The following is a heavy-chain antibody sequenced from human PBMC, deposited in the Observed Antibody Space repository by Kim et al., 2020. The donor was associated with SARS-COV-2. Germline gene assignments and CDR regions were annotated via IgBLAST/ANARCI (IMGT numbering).Heavy chain of an antibody. D-gene: IGHD3-22*01. CDR2: FDPEDGET. CDR3: ATSTPIIVGDWWFDP. Sequence: ASVKVSCKVSGYTLSELSMHWVRQAPGKGLEWMGGFDPEDGETIYAQKFQGRVTMPEDTSTDTAYMELSSLRSEDTAVYYCATSTPIIVGDWWFDPWGQGTLVTVSS. V-gene: IGHV1-24*01. J-gene: IGHJ5*02. CDR1: GYTLSELS.